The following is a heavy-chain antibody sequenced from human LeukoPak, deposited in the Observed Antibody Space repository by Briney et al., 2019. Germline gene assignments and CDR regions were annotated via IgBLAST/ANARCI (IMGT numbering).Heavy chain of an antibody. D-gene: IGHD1-26*01. J-gene: IGHJ3*02. Sequence: GGSLRLSCAASGFTFSSYWMHWVRQAPGKGLVWVSRINSDGSSTSYADSVKGRFTISRDNAKNTLYLQMNSLRAEDTAVYYCARRNRIVGATRAFDIWGQGTMVTVSS. V-gene: IGHV3-74*01. CDR1: GFTFSSYW. CDR2: INSDGSST. CDR3: ARRNRIVGATRAFDI.